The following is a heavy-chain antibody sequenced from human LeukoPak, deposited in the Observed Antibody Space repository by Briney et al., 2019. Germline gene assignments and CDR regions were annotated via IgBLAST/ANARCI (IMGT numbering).Heavy chain of an antibody. V-gene: IGHV4-4*07. J-gene: IGHJ6*03. CDR1: GGSISSYY. Sequence: SETLSLTCTVSGGSISSYYWSWIRQPAGKGLGWIGRIYTSGSTNYNPSLKSRVTMSVDTSKNQFSLKLSSVTAADTAVYYCASSQYCGGDCYPHYYYYYMDVWGKGTTVTVSS. CDR2: IYTSGST. D-gene: IGHD2-21*02. CDR3: ASSQYCGGDCYPHYYYYYMDV.